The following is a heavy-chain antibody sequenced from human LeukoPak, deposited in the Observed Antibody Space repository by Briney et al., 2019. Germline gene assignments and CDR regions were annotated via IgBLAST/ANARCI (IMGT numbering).Heavy chain of an antibody. D-gene: IGHD3-22*01. CDR1: GGSISSSNYY. CDR2: IFYSGNT. CDR3: ARVTPDYDSSGYSNYFDY. V-gene: IGHV4-39*07. J-gene: IGHJ4*02. Sequence: SETLSLTCTVSGGSISSSNYYWGWIRQPPGKGLEWIGSIFYSGNTFYNPSLKSRVTISVGTSKIQFSLKLSSVTAADTAVYYCARVTPDYDSSGYSNYFDYWGQGTLVTVSS.